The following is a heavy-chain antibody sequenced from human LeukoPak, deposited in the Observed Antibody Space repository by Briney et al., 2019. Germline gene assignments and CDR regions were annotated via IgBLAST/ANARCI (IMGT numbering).Heavy chain of an antibody. Sequence: PSETLSLTCAVYGGSFSGYYWSWIRQPPGKGLEWIGEINHSGSTNYNPSLKSRVTISVDTSKNQFSLKLSSVTAADTAVYYCATTLWSGRTNAFDIWGQGTMVTVSS. CDR1: GGSFSGYY. CDR3: ATTLWSGRTNAFDI. J-gene: IGHJ3*02. V-gene: IGHV4-34*01. CDR2: INHSGST. D-gene: IGHD3-3*01.